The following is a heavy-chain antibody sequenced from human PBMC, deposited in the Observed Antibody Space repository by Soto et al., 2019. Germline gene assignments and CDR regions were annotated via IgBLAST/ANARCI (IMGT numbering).Heavy chain of an antibody. Sequence: EVQLVESGGGLVQPGGSLRLSCAASGFTFSSYWMSWVRQAPGKGLEWVANIKQDGSEKYYVDSVKGRFTISRDNAKNSLYLQMNSLRAEDTAVYYCARSNDLYSSSWYYYYYGMDVWGQGTTVTVSS. D-gene: IGHD6-13*01. CDR3: ARSNDLYSSSWYYYYYGMDV. V-gene: IGHV3-7*01. J-gene: IGHJ6*02. CDR2: IKQDGSEK. CDR1: GFTFSSYW.